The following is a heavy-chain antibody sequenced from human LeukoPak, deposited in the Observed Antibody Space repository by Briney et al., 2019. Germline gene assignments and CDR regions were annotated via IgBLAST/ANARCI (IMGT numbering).Heavy chain of an antibody. V-gene: IGHV3-30*02. Sequence: GGSLRLSCAASGFTFSGSAIHWVRQAPGKGLEWVAFIRNDGSIIYNADSVKGRFTISRDNSKNTLYLQMNSLRADDTAVYYCAKDTPLCYFDYWGQGTLVTVSS. J-gene: IGHJ4*02. D-gene: IGHD3-16*01. CDR1: GFTFSGSA. CDR3: AKDTPLCYFDY. CDR2: IRNDGSII.